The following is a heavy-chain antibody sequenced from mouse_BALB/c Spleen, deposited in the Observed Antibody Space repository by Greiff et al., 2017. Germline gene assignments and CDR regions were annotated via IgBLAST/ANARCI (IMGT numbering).Heavy chain of an antibody. Sequence: QVQLQQSGPGLVAPSQSLSITCTVTGFSFTSYGVHWFRQPSGKGMVWLGVILAGGSTNYNSALLSRLSISKDNSKSQVFLKMNSQQTDDTAMYYYDRERGYDAMDYWGQGTSVTVSA. V-gene: IGHV2-9*02. CDR1: GFSFTSYG. J-gene: IGHJ4*01. CDR2: ILAGGST. CDR3: DRERGYDAMDY.